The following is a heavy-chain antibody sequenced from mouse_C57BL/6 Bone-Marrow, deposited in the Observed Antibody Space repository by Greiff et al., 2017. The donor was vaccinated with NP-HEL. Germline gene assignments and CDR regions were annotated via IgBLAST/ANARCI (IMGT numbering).Heavy chain of an antibody. CDR2: IYPGSGST. J-gene: IGHJ4*01. V-gene: IGHV1-55*01. CDR3: ARGGGGSDYYAMDY. D-gene: IGHD1-1*02. CDR1: GYTFTSYW. Sequence: QVQLQQPGAELVKPGASVKMSCKASGYTFTSYWITWVKQRPGQALEWIGDIYPGSGSTTYNEKFKSKATLTVDTSSSTAYMQLSSLTSEDSAVYYCARGGGGSDYYAMDYWGQGTSVTVSS.